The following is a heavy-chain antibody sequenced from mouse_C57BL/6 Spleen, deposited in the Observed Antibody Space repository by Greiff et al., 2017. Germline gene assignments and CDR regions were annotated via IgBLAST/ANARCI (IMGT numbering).Heavy chain of an antibody. V-gene: IGHV1-53*01. Sequence: VQLQQPGTELVKPGASVKLSCKASGYTFTSYWMHWVKQRPGQGLEWIGNINPSNGGTNYNEKFKSKATLTVDKSSSTAYMQLSSLTSEDSAVYYCARSTTVVPYYYAMETWGQGDSVTAST. CDR2: INPSNGGT. D-gene: IGHD1-1*01. CDR1: GYTFTSYW. CDR3: ARSTTVVPYYYAMET. J-gene: IGHJ4*01.